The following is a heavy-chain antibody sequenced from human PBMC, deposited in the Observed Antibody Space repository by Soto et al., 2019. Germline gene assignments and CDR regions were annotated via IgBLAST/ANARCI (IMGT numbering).Heavy chain of an antibody. J-gene: IGHJ6*02. CDR3: ARDLDREAAAGTDYYYGMDV. CDR1: RSTSTSYY. Sequence: VSVKVSFKAPRSTSTSYYVRGVRQAPTQGLEWMGWINPNSGGTNYAQKFQGRVTITADESTSTAYMELSSLRSEDTAVYYCARDLDREAAAGTDYYYGMDVWGQGTTVTVS. D-gene: IGHD6-13*01. CDR2: INPNSGGT. V-gene: IGHV1-2*02.